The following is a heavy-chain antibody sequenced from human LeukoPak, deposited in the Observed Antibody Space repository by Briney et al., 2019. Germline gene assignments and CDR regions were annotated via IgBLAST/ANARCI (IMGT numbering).Heavy chain of an antibody. CDR3: ANSFTGSLAHFDY. D-gene: IGHD1-26*01. CDR2: ISGSGDHT. V-gene: IGHV3-23*01. CDR1: GFTSNSYA. Sequence: PGGSLRLSCEASGFTSNSYAMTWVRQAPGQGLQWVSGISGSGDHTYYADSVKGRFTVSRDNPAHTLYLQMDSLRVEDTAVYFCANSFTGSLAHFDYWGQGTLVTVSS. J-gene: IGHJ4*02.